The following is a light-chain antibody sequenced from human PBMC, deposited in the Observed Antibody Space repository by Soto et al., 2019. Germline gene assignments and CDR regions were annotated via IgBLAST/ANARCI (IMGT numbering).Light chain of an antibody. CDR2: DAS. CDR3: QQYNSYSWT. V-gene: IGKV1-5*01. J-gene: IGKJ1*01. Sequence: DIRMTQSPSTLSASLGDRVTITCRASQSISTWLAWYQHKPGTAPKLLIYDASSLESGVPSRFGGGGSGTEFTLTISSLQPDDFATYYCQQYNSYSWTFGQGTKVDIK. CDR1: QSISTW.